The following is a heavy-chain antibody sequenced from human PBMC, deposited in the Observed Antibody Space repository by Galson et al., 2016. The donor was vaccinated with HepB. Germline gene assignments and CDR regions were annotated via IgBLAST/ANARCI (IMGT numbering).Heavy chain of an antibody. CDR3: ARSAVPGTNYHYAMGV. D-gene: IGHD6-19*01. J-gene: IGHJ6*02. CDR1: GFSLSTSGMC. Sequence: PALVKPTQTLTLTCTFSGFSLSTSGMCVSWIRQFPGKALEWLALIDWEDDKYYSTSLKTRLTISKDTSKNQVVLTMTNMDPVETATYYCARSAVPGTNYHYAMGVWGQGTTVTVSS. V-gene: IGHV2-70*01. CDR2: IDWEDDK.